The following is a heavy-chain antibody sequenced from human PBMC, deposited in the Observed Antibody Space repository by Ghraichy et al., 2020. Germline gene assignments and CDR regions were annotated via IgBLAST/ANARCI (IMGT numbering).Heavy chain of an antibody. CDR1: GFTFSSYD. CDR2: IGTAGDT. J-gene: IGHJ4*02. Sequence: GGSLRLSCAASGFTFSSYDMHWVRQATGKGLEWVSAIGTAGDTYYPGSVKGRFTISRENAKNSLYLQMNSLRAGDTAVYYCARGRFFSYYDSSGYFLFDYWGQGTLVTVSS. CDR3: ARGRFFSYYDSSGYFLFDY. V-gene: IGHV3-13*01. D-gene: IGHD3-22*01.